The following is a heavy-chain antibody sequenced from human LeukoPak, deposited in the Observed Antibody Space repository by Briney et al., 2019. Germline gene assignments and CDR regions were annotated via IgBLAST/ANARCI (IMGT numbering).Heavy chain of an antibody. J-gene: IGHJ4*02. CDR1: GFTFSNAW. Sequence: GGSLRLSCAASGFTFSNAWMSWVRQAPGKGLEWVGRIKSKTDGGTTDYAAPVKGRFTISRDQSKNTLSLQMNSLRGEDTAVYYCAKDRASGFQDYWGQGTPVTVSS. V-gene: IGHV3-15*01. CDR3: AKDRASGFQDY. D-gene: IGHD1-26*01. CDR2: IKSKTDGGTT.